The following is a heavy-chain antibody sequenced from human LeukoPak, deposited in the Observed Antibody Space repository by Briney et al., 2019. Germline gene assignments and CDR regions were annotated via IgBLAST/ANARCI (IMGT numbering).Heavy chain of an antibody. V-gene: IGHV3-21*01. CDR3: ARDIGKDFDY. J-gene: IGHJ4*02. D-gene: IGHD2-15*01. CDR2: ISSSSSYI. CDR1: GXTFSSYS. Sequence: GGSLRLSCAASGXTFSSYSMNWVRQAPGKGLEWVSSISSSSSYIYYADSVKGRFTISRDNAKNSLYLQMNSLRAEDTAVYYCARDIGKDFDYWGQGTLVTVSS.